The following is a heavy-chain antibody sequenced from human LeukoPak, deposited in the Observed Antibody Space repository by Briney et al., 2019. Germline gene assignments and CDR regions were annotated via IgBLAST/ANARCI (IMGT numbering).Heavy chain of an antibody. Sequence: PGGSLRLSCAASGFTFSNYAMSWVRQAPGKGLEWVSTISGSGDNTDYADSVQGRFTISRDNSKNTLYLQMNSLRAEDTAVYYCAKEGSSSGYWGQGTLVTVSS. V-gene: IGHV3-23*01. CDR1: GFTFSNYA. CDR3: AKEGSSSGY. D-gene: IGHD6-6*01. CDR2: ISGSGDNT. J-gene: IGHJ4*02.